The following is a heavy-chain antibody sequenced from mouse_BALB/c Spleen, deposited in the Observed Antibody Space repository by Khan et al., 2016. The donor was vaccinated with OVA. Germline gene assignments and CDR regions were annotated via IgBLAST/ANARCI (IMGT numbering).Heavy chain of an antibody. J-gene: IGHJ3*01. CDR3: ARDYWFAY. V-gene: IGHV5-6-5*01. CDR2: ISSGSSP. CDR1: GFTFSNYA. Sequence: EVELVESGGGLVKPGGSLKLSCAASGFTFSNYAMSWVRQTPEKRLEWVASISSGSSPYYPDNVKGRFTISRDNARNILYLQMSSLRSEDTAMYYCARDYWFAYWGQGTLVTVSA.